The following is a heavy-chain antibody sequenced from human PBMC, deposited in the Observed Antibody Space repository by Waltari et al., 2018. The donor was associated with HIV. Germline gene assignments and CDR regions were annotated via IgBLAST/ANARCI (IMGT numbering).Heavy chain of an antibody. V-gene: IGHV3-7*01. CDR2: MNQDGSDI. CDR1: GFTFSNYW. J-gene: IGHJ4*02. CDR3: ARDER. Sequence: EVQLVESGGGLVQPGGSLSLSCAASGFTFSNYWMSWARQAPGKGPEWVASMNQDGSDIYYGDSVKGRFTISRDNAKNSLYLQLNSLRADETAVYYCARDERWGQGTLVTVSS.